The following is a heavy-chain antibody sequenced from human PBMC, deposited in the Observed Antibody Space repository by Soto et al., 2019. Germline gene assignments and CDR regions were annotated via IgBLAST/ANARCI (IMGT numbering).Heavy chain of an antibody. V-gene: IGHV4-31*03. D-gene: IGHD2-2*01. J-gene: IGHJ5*02. CDR1: GGSISSGGYY. Sequence: SETLSLTCTVSGGSISSGGYYWSWIRQHPGKGLEWIGYIYYSGSTYYNPSLKSRVTISVDTSKNQFSLKLSSVTAADTAVYYCARYIVVVPAAVNWFDPWGQGTLVTVSS. CDR3: ARYIVVVPAAVNWFDP. CDR2: IYYSGST.